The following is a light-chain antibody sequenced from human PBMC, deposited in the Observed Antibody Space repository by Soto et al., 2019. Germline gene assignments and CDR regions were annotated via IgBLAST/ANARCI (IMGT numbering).Light chain of an antibody. CDR1: TVVSSN. CDR3: QQYNNWPPCT. V-gene: IGKV3-15*01. J-gene: IGKJ1*01. Sequence: EIVVSRSPVTVSVEKGQRATLSYTAHTVVSSNVAWYQHKPGQAPRLLIYGASSRATGIPARFSGSGSGTEFTLTISSLQSEDFAVYYCQQYNNWPPCTFGQGT. CDR2: GAS.